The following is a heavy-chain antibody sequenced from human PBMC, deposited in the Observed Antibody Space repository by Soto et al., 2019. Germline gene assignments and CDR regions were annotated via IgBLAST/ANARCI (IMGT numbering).Heavy chain of an antibody. D-gene: IGHD5-18*01. CDR1: GFTFSSYA. J-gene: IGHJ4*02. CDR2: ISGSGGST. Sequence: QSGGSLRLSCPASGFTFSSYAMSWVRQAPGKGLEWVSAISGSGGSTYYADSVKGRFTISRDNSKNTLYLQMNSLRAEDTAVYYCAKDSGRIQLWLQDDYWGQGTLVTVSS. V-gene: IGHV3-23*01. CDR3: AKDSGRIQLWLQDDY.